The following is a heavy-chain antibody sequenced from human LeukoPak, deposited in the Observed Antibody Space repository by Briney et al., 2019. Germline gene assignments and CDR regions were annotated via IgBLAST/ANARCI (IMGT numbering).Heavy chain of an antibody. Sequence: PGGSLRLSCAASGFTVSSNYMSWVRQAPGKGLEWVSVIYSGGSTYYADSVKGRFTISRDNSKNTLYLQMNSLRAEDTAVYYCASHIHPEALQDLYWGQGTLVTVSS. CDR2: IYSGGST. J-gene: IGHJ4*02. CDR1: GFTVSSNY. V-gene: IGHV3-66*04. D-gene: IGHD1-1*01. CDR3: ASHIHPEALQDLY.